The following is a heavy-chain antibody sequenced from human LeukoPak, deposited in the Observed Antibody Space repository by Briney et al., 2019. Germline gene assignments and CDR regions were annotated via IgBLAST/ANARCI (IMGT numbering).Heavy chain of an antibody. Sequence: GGSLRLSCAASGFTFSSCDMHWVRQATGKGLEWVSAIGTAGDTYYPGSVKGRFTISRENAKNSLYLQMNSLRAGDTAVYYCARGTSGSYLFDYWGQGTLVTVSS. V-gene: IGHV3-13*01. CDR1: GFTFSSCD. CDR2: IGTAGDT. J-gene: IGHJ4*02. D-gene: IGHD1-26*01. CDR3: ARGTSGSYLFDY.